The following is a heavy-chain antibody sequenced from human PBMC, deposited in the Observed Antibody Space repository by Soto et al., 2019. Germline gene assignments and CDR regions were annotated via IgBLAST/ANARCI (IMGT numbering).Heavy chain of an antibody. Sequence: QVQLQESGPGLVKPSQTLSLTCSVSGVSINSGGYYWSWIRHHPGKGLEWIGYIYSTGHTFYNPSLKSRVAMSLDTSKNQFSLKLSSVTAADTAVYYCARGSQLERDALDIWGQGTMVTVSS. J-gene: IGHJ3*02. CDR2: IYSTGHT. V-gene: IGHV4-31*03. D-gene: IGHD1-1*01. CDR3: ARGSQLERDALDI. CDR1: GVSINSGGYY.